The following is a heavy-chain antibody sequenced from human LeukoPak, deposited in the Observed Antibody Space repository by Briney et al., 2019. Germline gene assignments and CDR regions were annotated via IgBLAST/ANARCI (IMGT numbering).Heavy chain of an antibody. D-gene: IGHD3-10*01. Sequence: ASVKVSCKASGYTFTSYDVHWVRQATGQGLEWMGWLNPNSGNTGYAQKFQGRVTITRNTSISTAYMELSSLRSEDTAVYYCARAALGSGSPPTDYWGQGTLVTVSS. CDR2: LNPNSGNT. V-gene: IGHV1-8*01. J-gene: IGHJ4*02. CDR3: ARAALGSGSPPTDY. CDR1: GYTFTSYD.